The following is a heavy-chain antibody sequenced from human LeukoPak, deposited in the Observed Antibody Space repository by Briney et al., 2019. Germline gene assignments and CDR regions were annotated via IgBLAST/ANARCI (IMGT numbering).Heavy chain of an antibody. J-gene: IGHJ4*02. Sequence: GESLKISCKGSGHSFTSYWIAWVRQMPGKGLEWMGIIYPGDSDTTYSPSFQGQVTISADKSITTAYLQWSSLKASDTAMYYCARQTSAWPYYFDYWGQGTLVTVSS. CDR1: GHSFTSYW. CDR2: IYPGDSDT. CDR3: ARQTSAWPYYFDY. V-gene: IGHV5-51*01. D-gene: IGHD6-19*01.